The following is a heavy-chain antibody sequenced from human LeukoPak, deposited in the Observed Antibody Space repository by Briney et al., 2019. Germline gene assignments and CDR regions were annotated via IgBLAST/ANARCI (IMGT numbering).Heavy chain of an antibody. CDR2: MNPNSGNA. V-gene: IGHV1-8*01. CDR1: GYTFTSYD. CDR3: ARVPPYYDSSGYYRGCYYYGMDV. Sequence: GASVKVSCKASGYTFTSYDINWVRQATGQGLEWMGWMNPNSGNAGYAQKFQGRVTMTRNTSISTAYMELSGLRSEDTAVYYCARVPPYYDSSGYYRGCYYYGMDVWGQGTTVTVSS. D-gene: IGHD3-22*01. J-gene: IGHJ6*02.